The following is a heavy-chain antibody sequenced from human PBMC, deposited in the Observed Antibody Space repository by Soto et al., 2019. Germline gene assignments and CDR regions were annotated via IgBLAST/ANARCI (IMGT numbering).Heavy chain of an antibody. D-gene: IGHD3-10*01. CDR2: MNPNSANT. CDR3: ARTQYGEFVGVAFDY. Sequence: EASVKVSCKASGYTFTSYDINWVRQATGQGLEWMGWMNPNSANTGYAQKFQGRVTMTRDTSTSTVYMELSSLRSEDTAVYYCARTQYGEFVGVAFDYWGQGTLVTVSS. CDR1: GYTFTSYD. V-gene: IGHV1-8*01. J-gene: IGHJ4*02.